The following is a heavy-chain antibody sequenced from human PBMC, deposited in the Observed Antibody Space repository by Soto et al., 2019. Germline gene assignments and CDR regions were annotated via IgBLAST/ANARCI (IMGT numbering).Heavy chain of an antibody. Sequence: QVQLVQSGAEVKKPGASVWVSCKASGYTFTDYAIHWVRQAPGQRLEWMGWINAANGNTRYSQKFQDRVTITRDTSANTAYMELRSLRSEDTAVYYCARDLGLGDSPWGDWGQGILVAVSS. CDR3: ARDLGLGDSPWGD. D-gene: IGHD3-10*01. CDR1: GYTFTDYA. J-gene: IGHJ4*02. CDR2: INAANGNT. V-gene: IGHV1-3*01.